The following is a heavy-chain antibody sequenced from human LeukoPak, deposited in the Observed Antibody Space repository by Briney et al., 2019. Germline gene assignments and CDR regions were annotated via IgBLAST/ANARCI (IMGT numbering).Heavy chain of an antibody. D-gene: IGHD1-1*01. J-gene: IGHJ4*02. CDR3: AEATGTLGN. CDR2: ISGSGGST. V-gene: IGHV3-23*01. Sequence: PGGTLRLSCAASGFTFSSYGMSWVRQAPGKGLEWVSAISGSGGSTYYADSVKGRFTISRDNSNNTLYLQVNSLTAEDTAIYYCAEATGTLGNWGQGTLVTVSS. CDR1: GFTFSSYG.